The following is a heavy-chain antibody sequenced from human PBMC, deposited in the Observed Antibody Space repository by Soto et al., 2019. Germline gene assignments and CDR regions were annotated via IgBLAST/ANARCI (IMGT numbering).Heavy chain of an antibody. CDR1: GGTFSSYA. CDR3: ARDRVLWFGELLVRVGWFDP. D-gene: IGHD3-10*01. J-gene: IGHJ5*02. Sequence: QVQLVQSGAEVKKPGSSVKVSCKASGGTFSSYAISWVRQAPGQGLEWMGGIIPIFGTANYAQKFQGRVTITADESTSTAYMELSSLRSEDTAVYYCARDRVLWFGELLVRVGWFDPWGRGTLVTVSS. CDR2: IIPIFGTA. V-gene: IGHV1-69*01.